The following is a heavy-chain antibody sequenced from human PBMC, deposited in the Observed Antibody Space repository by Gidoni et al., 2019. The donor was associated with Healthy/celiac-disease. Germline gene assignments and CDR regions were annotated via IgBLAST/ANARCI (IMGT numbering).Heavy chain of an antibody. CDR3: AKGGSSGWHYNWFDP. CDR2: ISGSGGST. D-gene: IGHD6-19*01. J-gene: IGHJ5*02. CDR1: GFTFSSYA. V-gene: IGHV3-23*04. Sequence: EVQLVESGGGLVQPGGSLRLSCAASGFTFSSYAMRWVRQAPGKGRGWVSAISGSGGSTYYADSVKGRFTISRDNSKNTLYLQMNSLRAEDTAVYYCAKGGSSGWHYNWFDPWGQGTLVTVSS.